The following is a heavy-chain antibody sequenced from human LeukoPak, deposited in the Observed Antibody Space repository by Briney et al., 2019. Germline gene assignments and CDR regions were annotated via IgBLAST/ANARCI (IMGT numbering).Heavy chain of an antibody. CDR1: GYTFTNKA. CDR3: ARGSIVGATFYYFDY. D-gene: IGHD1-26*01. J-gene: IGHJ4*02. Sequence: GSVKVSCKTSGYTFTNKAINGVGQAPGKGGEGMGWIKPKRGGTKNAQKFQGRVTMTRETYIRTAYMELSRLRSDDTAVYYCARGSIVGATFYYFDYWGQGTLVTVSS. V-gene: IGHV1-2*02. CDR2: IKPKRGGT.